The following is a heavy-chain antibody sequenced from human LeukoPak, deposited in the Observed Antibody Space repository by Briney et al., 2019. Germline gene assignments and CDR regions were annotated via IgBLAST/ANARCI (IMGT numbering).Heavy chain of an antibody. J-gene: IGHJ4*02. CDR1: GFTFSSYA. D-gene: IGHD1-7*01. CDR3: AKGRGITGTTRGAFDY. CDR2: ISGSGGST. Sequence: GGSLRLSCAASGFTFSSYAMSWVRQAPGKGLEWVSAISGSGGSTYYADSVKGRFTISRDNSKNTLYLQMNSLRAEDTAVYCCAKGRGITGTTRGAFDYWGQGTLVTVSS. V-gene: IGHV3-23*01.